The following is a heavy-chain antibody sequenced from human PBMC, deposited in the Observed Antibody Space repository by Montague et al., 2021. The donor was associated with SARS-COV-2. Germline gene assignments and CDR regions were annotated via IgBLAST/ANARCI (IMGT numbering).Heavy chain of an antibody. CDR1: GGSISSGSY. V-gene: IGHV4-38-2*02. D-gene: IGHD4/OR15-4a*01. CDR2: SDHSGIT. Sequence: SETLSLTCTVSGGSISSGSYGGWIRQPPGKGLEWIGTSDHSGITYYSPSLKSRVTISLDTSKNQFSLNLDSVTASDTAMYYCARVISAVAGANFYFDYWGQGTLVTVSS. CDR3: ARVISAVAGANFYFDY. J-gene: IGHJ4*02.